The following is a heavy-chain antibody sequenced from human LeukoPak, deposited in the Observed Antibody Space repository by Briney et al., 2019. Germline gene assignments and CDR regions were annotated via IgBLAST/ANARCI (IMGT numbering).Heavy chain of an antibody. CDR2: IYHSGSI. J-gene: IGHJ6*02. CDR1: GGSISSRNW. Sequence: SETLSLTCAVSGGSISSRNWWSWVRQPPGKGLEWIGEIYHSGSINYNPSLKSRVTISVDKSKNQLSLRLTSVTAADTAVYYCARDNGAIRAYYYHGMDVWGQGTTVTVSS. D-gene: IGHD2-8*01. V-gene: IGHV4-4*02. CDR3: ARDNGAIRAYYYHGMDV.